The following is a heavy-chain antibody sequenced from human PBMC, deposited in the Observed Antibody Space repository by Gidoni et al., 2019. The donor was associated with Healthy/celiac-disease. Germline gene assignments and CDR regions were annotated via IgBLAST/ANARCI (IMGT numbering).Heavy chain of an antibody. CDR1: GFTFSSYA. Sequence: EVQLLESGGGLVQPGGSLRLSCAASGFTFSSYAMSWVRQAPGKGLEWVSAISGSGGSTYYADSVKGRFTISRDNSKNTLYLQMNSLRAEDTAVYYCAKGGGYYDSSGYPFDYWGQGTLVTVSS. CDR3: AKGGGYYDSSGYPFDY. CDR2: ISGSGGST. V-gene: IGHV3-23*01. J-gene: IGHJ4*02. D-gene: IGHD3-22*01.